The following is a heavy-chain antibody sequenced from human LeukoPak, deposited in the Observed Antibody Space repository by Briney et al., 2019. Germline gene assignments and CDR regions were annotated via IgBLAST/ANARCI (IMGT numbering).Heavy chain of an antibody. CDR3: ARDRYSSSWNLYYYYYMDV. CDR2: IKSKTDGGTT. D-gene: IGHD6-13*01. V-gene: IGHV3-15*01. J-gene: IGHJ6*03. Sequence: GGSLRLSCAASGFTFSNAWMSWVRQAPGKGLEWVGRIKSKTDGGTTDYAAPVKGRFTISRDDSKNTLYLQMNSLKTEDTAVYYCARDRYSSSWNLYYYYYMDVWGKGTTVTISS. CDR1: GFTFSNAW.